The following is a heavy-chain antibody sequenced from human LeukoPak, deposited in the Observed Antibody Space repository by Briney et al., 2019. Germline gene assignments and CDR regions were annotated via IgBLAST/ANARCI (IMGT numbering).Heavy chain of an antibody. CDR3: ARDHSSSSEDY. J-gene: IGHJ4*02. Sequence: SETLSLTCTVSGGSISSSTYYCGWIRQPPGKGLEWIGSIYYSGNTYYSPSLKSRVTISVDTSKNQFSLKLSSVTAADTAVYYCARDHSSSSEDYWGQGTLVTVSS. V-gene: IGHV4-39*07. D-gene: IGHD6-13*01. CDR1: GGSISSSTYY. CDR2: IYYSGNT.